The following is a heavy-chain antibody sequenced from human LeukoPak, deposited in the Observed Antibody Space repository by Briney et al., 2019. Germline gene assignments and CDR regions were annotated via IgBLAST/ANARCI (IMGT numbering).Heavy chain of an antibody. Sequence: PGGSLRLSCAASGFTVSSNYMRWVRQAPGKGLEWVSVIYSGGSTYYADSVKGRFTISRDNSKNTLYLQMNSLRAEDTAVYYCAREGSSGWYPYYFDYWGQGTLVTVSS. J-gene: IGHJ4*02. CDR3: AREGSSGWYPYYFDY. D-gene: IGHD6-19*01. V-gene: IGHV3-53*01. CDR1: GFTVSSNY. CDR2: IYSGGST.